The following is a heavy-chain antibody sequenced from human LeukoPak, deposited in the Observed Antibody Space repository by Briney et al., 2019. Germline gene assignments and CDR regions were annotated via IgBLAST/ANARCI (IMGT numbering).Heavy chain of an antibody. D-gene: IGHD1-1*01. CDR2: IYHSGST. Sequence: TLSLTCAVSGGSISSGGYSWSWIRQPPGKGLEWIGYIYHSGSTYYNPSLKSRVTISVDRSKNQFSLKLSSVTAADTAVYYCARGKLERRGYYYYGMDVWGQGTTVTVSS. CDR3: ARGKLERRGYYYYGMDV. CDR1: GGSISSGGYS. J-gene: IGHJ6*02. V-gene: IGHV4-30-2*01.